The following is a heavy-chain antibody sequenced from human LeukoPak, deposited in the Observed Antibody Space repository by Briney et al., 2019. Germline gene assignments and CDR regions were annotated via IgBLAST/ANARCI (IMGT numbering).Heavy chain of an antibody. CDR2: IVVGSGNT. J-gene: IGHJ4*02. CDR1: GFTFTSSA. D-gene: IGHD4-17*01. CDR3: ARDYGATKGGFDY. Sequence: GASVKVSCKASGFTFTSSAVQWVRQARGQRLEWIGWIVVGSGNTNYAQKFQGRVTMARDTSTSTVYMELSSLRSEDTAVYYCARDYGATKGGFDYWGQGTLVTVSS. V-gene: IGHV1-58*01.